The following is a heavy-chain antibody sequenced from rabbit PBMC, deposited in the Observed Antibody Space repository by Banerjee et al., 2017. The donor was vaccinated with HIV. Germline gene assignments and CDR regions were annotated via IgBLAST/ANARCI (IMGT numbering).Heavy chain of an antibody. J-gene: IGHJ4*01. CDR3: ARDLGGSSDL. V-gene: IGHV1S45*01. CDR2: INAADDSKI. Sequence: QEQLEESGGDLVKPEGSLTLSCKASGFTLSSYWMCWVRQAPGKGLEWIACINAADDSKICYASWAKGRFTISKTSSTTVTLQMTSLTAADTATYFCARDLGGSSDLWGPGTLVTVS. D-gene: IGHD8-1*01. CDR1: GFTLSSYW.